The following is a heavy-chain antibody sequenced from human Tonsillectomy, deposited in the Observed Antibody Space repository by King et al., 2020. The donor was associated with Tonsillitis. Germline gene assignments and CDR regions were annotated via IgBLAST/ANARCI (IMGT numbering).Heavy chain of an antibody. J-gene: IGHJ1*01. D-gene: IGHD4-17*01. CDR2: ISGCGGST. CDR1: GFTFSTYA. Sequence: VQLVESGGGLVQTGGSLRLSCAASGFTFSTYAMSWVRQAPGKGREWVSAISGCGGSTSYAASAKGRCTISRDNSKNTLYLQMNSLRAEDTAVYYCAKQYYGDYVDYFQHWGQGTLVTVSS. CDR3: AKQYYGDYVDYFQH. V-gene: IGHV3-23*04.